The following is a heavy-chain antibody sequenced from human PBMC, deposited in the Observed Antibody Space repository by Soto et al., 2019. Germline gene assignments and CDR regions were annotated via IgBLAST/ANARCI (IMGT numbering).Heavy chain of an antibody. CDR2: IYYSGST. V-gene: IGHV4-39*01. J-gene: IGHJ6*03. D-gene: IGHD6-13*01. Sequence: SETLSLTCTVSGGSISSSSYYWGWIRQPPGKGLEWIGSIYYSGSTYYNPSLKSRVTISVDTSKNQFSLKLSSVTAADTAVYYCARGIAAARYYYYYMDVWGKGTTVTVSS. CDR3: ARGIAAARYYYYYMDV. CDR1: GGSISSSSYY.